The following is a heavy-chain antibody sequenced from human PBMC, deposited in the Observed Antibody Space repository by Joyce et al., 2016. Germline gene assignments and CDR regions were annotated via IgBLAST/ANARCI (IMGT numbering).Heavy chain of an antibody. D-gene: IGHD2-15*01. CDR1: GFRFSGSW. CDR2: VDPTDSDV. J-gene: IGHJ6*03. V-gene: IGHV5-51*01. CDR3: VRQSNSGGRYYYFMDV. Sequence: EVQLVQSGAEVKKAGQSLKISCQGSGFRFSGSWIGWVRQMPGKGLEWLGMVDPTDSDVRYSPSFQGQVTISADGSTSTAYLQWTSLKASDTATYFCVRQSNSGGRYYYFMDVWGKGTKVIVSS.